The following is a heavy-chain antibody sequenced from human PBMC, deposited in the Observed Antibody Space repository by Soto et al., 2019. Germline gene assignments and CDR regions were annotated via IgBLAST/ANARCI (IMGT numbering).Heavy chain of an antibody. CDR2: INHSGST. CDR1: GGSFSGYY. D-gene: IGHD3-9*01. Sequence: SQTLSLTCAVYGGSFSGYYWSWIRQPPGKGLEWIGEINHSGSTNYNPSLKSRVTISVDTSKNQFSLKLSSVTAADTAVYYCARVRNYDILTGYSTYYFDYWGQGTLVTVSS. J-gene: IGHJ4*02. CDR3: ARVRNYDILTGYSTYYFDY. V-gene: IGHV4-34*01.